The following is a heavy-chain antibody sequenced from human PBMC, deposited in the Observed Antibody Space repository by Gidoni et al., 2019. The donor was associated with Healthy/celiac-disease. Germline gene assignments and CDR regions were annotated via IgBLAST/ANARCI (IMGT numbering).Heavy chain of an antibody. CDR3: ASGGGDYVGYYYYGMDV. CDR2: ISSSGSTI. CDR1: GFTLSDDY. Sequence: QVQLVESGGGLVKPGGSLRISCAASGFTLSDDYMSWIRQAPGRGLEWVSYISSSGSTIYYADSVKGRFTISRDNAKNSLYLQMNSLRAEDTAVYYCASGGGDYVGYYYYGMDVWGQGTTVTVSS. D-gene: IGHD4-17*01. J-gene: IGHJ6*02. V-gene: IGHV3-11*01.